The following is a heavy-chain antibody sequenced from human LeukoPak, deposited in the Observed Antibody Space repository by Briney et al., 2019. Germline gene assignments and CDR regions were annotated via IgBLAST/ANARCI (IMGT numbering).Heavy chain of an antibody. V-gene: IGHV3-21*01. CDR3: ARAECFYASGRYYIDY. D-gene: IGHD3-10*01. J-gene: IGHJ4*02. CDR1: GFTLSSYT. CDR2: VTTSSTYI. Sequence: GRSLRLSCAASGFTLSSYTMNWVRQAPGKVLEWVSSVTTSSTYIYYADSVRGRFTISRDNAKNSLYLRMSSLRVEDTAVYYCARAECFYASGRYYIDYWGQRTLVTVSS.